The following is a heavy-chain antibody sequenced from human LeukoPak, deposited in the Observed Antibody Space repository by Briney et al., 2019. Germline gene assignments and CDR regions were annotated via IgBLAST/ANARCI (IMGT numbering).Heavy chain of an antibody. Sequence: GGSLRLSCAASGFTFNTYGMGWVRQAPGKGLEGVSGINDNAGTSTWYADSVKGRFIISRDNSKNTVYLQMNSLGVEDTAVYYCAKEGVQAPTDWYFGLWGRGTLVTVSS. V-gene: IGHV3-23*01. CDR1: GFTFNTYG. CDR2: INDNAGTST. D-gene: IGHD1-26*01. CDR3: AKEGVQAPTDWYFGL. J-gene: IGHJ2*01.